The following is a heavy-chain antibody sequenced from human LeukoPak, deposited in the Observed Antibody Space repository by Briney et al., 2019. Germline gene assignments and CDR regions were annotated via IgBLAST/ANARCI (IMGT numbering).Heavy chain of an antibody. D-gene: IGHD2-15*01. CDR2: SYHTGNT. J-gene: IGHJ4*02. V-gene: IGHV4-38-2*01. CDR3: ARVAGGSSDY. CDR1: GYSISSGYY. Sequence: SETLSLTCAVSGYSISSGYYWCWIRQPPGGGLEGSGGSYHTGNTDYNPSLKSRFTVSVDTSKNQFSLTLRSVTAAATAVYYCARVAGGSSDYWGQGTLVTVSS.